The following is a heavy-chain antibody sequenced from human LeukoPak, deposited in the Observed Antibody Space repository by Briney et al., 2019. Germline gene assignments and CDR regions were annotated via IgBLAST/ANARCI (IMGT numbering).Heavy chain of an antibody. D-gene: IGHD6-13*01. CDR3: ARDLNPSIAAARRVSRFDP. Sequence: SQTLSLTCAISGDSVSSNSAAWNWIRQSPSRGLEWLGRTYYRSKWYNDYAVSVKSRITINPDTSKNQFSLQLNSVTPEDTAVYYCARDLNPSIAAARRVSRFDPWGQGTLVTVSS. V-gene: IGHV6-1*01. J-gene: IGHJ5*02. CDR2: TYYRSKWYN. CDR1: GDSVSSNSAA.